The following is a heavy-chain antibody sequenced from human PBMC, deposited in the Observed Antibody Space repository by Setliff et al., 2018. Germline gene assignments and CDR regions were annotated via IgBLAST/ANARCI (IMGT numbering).Heavy chain of an antibody. CDR1: GGSISSGSYY. CDR2: IYTSGST. Sequence: PSETLSLTCTVSGGSISSGSYYWSWIRQPAGKGLEWIGHIYTSGSTNYNPSLKSRVTISIDTSKNQFSLKLSSVTAADTAVYYCARLRYYGSGSYLDYWGQGTLVTVSS. J-gene: IGHJ4*02. V-gene: IGHV4-61*09. CDR3: ARLRYYGSGSYLDY. D-gene: IGHD3-10*01.